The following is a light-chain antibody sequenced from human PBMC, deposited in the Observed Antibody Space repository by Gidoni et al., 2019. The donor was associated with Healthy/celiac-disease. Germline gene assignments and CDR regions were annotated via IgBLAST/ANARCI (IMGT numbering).Light chain of an antibody. CDR2: GAS. Sequence: EIVITQSPTTLSVSPGERATLSCRASQSVSSNFAGYQQKPGQAPRLLIYGASTRATGLPARFSGSGSGTEFTLTISSLQSEDFAVYYCQQYNNWPPWTFGQGTKVEIK. CDR1: QSVSSN. CDR3: QQYNNWPPWT. J-gene: IGKJ1*01. V-gene: IGKV3-15*01.